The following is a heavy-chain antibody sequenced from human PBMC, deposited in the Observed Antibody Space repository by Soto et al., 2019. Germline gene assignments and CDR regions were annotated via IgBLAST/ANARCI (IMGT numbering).Heavy chain of an antibody. V-gene: IGHV1-69*13. Sequence: SVKVSCKASGGTFSSYAISWVRRAPGQGLEWMGGIIPIFGTANYAQKFQGRVTITADESTSTAYMELSSLRSEDTAVYYCARDRVGYCSGGSCYSHYYYGMDVWGQGTTVTVSS. J-gene: IGHJ6*02. CDR2: IIPIFGTA. D-gene: IGHD2-15*01. CDR3: ARDRVGYCSGGSCYSHYYYGMDV. CDR1: GGTFSSYA.